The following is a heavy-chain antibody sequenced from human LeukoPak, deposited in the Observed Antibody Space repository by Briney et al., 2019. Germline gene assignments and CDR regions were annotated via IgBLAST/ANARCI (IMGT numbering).Heavy chain of an antibody. CDR3: ARAYGGNSYFFDF. CDR1: GFKFDDYT. CDR2: ISWDGDRT. J-gene: IGHJ4*02. D-gene: IGHD4-23*01. V-gene: IGHV3-43*01. Sequence: TGGSLRLSCAASGFKFDDYTMHWVRQVPGKGLEWMSLISWDGDRTFYGGSVQGRFTISRDNHKSSLYLEMNSLTTDDAAFYYCARAYGGNSYFFDFWGQGSLVTVSS.